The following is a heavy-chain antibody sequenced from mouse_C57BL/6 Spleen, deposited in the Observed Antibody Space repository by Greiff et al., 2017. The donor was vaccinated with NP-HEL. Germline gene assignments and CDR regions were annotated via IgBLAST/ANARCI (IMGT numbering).Heavy chain of an antibody. J-gene: IGHJ3*01. CDR1: GFTFTDYY. Sequence: ELQGVESGGGLVQPGGSLSLSCAASGFTFTDYYMSWVRQPPGKALEWLGFIRKKANGYTTEYSSSGKGRFTISRDNSKSILYLQMNALRADDSAAYYCARTIYYDYDGFAYWGQGTLVTVSA. V-gene: IGHV7-3*01. CDR3: ARTIYYDYDGFAY. D-gene: IGHD2-4*01. CDR2: IRKKANGYTT.